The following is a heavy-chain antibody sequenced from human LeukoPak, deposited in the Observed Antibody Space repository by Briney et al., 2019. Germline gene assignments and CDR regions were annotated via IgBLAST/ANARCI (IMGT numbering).Heavy chain of an antibody. D-gene: IGHD4-17*01. CDR2: ISGSGGST. Sequence: PGGSLRLSCAASGFIFSSYGMSWVRQAPGKGLEWVSGISGSGGSTYYADSVKGRFTISRDNSKNTLYLQMNSLRAEDTAVYYCARESTTVKDAFDIWGQGTMVTVSS. J-gene: IGHJ3*02. CDR3: ARESTTVKDAFDI. V-gene: IGHV3-23*01. CDR1: GFIFSSYG.